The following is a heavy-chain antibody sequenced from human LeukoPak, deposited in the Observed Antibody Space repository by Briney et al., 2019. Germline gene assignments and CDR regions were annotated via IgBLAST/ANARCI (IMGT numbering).Heavy chain of an antibody. J-gene: IGHJ4*02. CDR2: INHSGST. Sequence: SETLSLTCAVYGGSFSCYYWSWIRQPPGKGLEWVGQINHSGSTNYNPPLKSRVTISLDKSKNQSSLKLSSVTAAETAVYWCERVGYCSGGSCYRGIDYWGQGTLVTVSS. CDR3: ERVGYCSGGSCYRGIDY. D-gene: IGHD2-15*01. V-gene: IGHV4-34*01. CDR1: GGSFSCYY.